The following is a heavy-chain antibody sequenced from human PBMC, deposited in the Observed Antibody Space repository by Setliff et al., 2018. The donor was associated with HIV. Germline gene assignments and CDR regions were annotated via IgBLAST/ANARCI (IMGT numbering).Heavy chain of an antibody. Sequence: PSETLSLTCAVYGGSVSGHYWGWFRQPPGKGLEWIGEINHSGSTAYNPSLKSRVTISVDTSKNQFSLKLNSVTAADTAVYYCTVYNTGSSKDHYWGQGTPVTVSS. CDR2: INHSGST. D-gene: IGHD2-8*02. J-gene: IGHJ4*02. CDR3: TVYNTGSSKDHY. V-gene: IGHV4-34*01. CDR1: GGSVSGHY.